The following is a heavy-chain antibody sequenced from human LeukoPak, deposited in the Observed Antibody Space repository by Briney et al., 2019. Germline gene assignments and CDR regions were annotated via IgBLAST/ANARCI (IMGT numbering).Heavy chain of an antibody. D-gene: IGHD2-2*01. V-gene: IGHV3-11*04. CDR1: GFSFSGYY. J-gene: IGHJ2*01. CDR2: ISLSGDII. Sequence: GGSLRLSCVASGFSFSGYYISWIRQAPGQGLEWVSYISLSGDIIYYADSVKGRFTISRDNAKNSLYLQMNSLRAEDAAVYYCAKGYIIVGRQWYLDLWGRGTLVGVSS. CDR3: AKGYIIVGRQWYLDL.